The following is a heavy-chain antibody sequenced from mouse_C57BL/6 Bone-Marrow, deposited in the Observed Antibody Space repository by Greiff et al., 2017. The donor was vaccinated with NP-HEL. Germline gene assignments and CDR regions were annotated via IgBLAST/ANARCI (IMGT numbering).Heavy chain of an antibody. D-gene: IGHD2-2*01. J-gene: IGHJ3*01. CDR3: ALYGSDGLAY. CDR2: INPNNGGT. CDR1: GYTFTDYY. Sequence: VQLQQSGPELVKPGASVKISCKASGYTFTDYYMNWVKQSHGKSLEWIGDINPNNGGTSYTQKFKGKATLTVDKSSSTAYLELRSLTSEDSAVYYCALYGSDGLAYWGQGTLVTVSA. V-gene: IGHV1-26*01.